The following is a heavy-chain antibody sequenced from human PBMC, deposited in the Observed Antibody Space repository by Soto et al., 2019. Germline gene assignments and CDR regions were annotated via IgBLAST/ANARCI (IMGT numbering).Heavy chain of an antibody. CDR3: ARMGDVPYYYYGMDV. CDR2: INGYNGNT. V-gene: IGHV1-18*01. J-gene: IGHJ6*02. D-gene: IGHD3-16*01. Sequence: QVQLVQSGAEVKKPGASVKVSCKASGYTFTSYGITWVRQAPGQGLEWLGWINGYNGNTNYAQKLQGRVTMTTDTSKSTAYMELRSLRSDDTAVYYCARMGDVPYYYYGMDVWGQRTTVTVSS. CDR1: GYTFTSYG.